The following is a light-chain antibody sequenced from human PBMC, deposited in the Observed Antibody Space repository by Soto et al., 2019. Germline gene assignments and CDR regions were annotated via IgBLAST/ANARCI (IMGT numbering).Light chain of an antibody. V-gene: IGLV2-14*01. Sequence: QSALTQPASVSGSPGQSITISCTGTSSDVGGFTYVSWYEQHPGKAPKLMIFEVSNRPSGVSNRFSGSKSGNTASLTISGLQADDEADYYCGSYTRSSALVYVFGTGTKVTVL. CDR3: GSYTRSSALVYV. J-gene: IGLJ1*01. CDR1: SSDVGGFTY. CDR2: EVS.